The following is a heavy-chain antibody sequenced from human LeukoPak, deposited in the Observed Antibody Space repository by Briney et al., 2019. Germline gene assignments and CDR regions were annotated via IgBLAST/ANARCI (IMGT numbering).Heavy chain of an antibody. CDR3: ARQPDIAAHTH. J-gene: IGHJ4*02. Sequence: GASAKVSCKASGYTFTGYYMHWVRQAPGQGLEWMGWINPNSGGTNYAQKFQGRVTMTRDTSISTAYMGLSRLRSDDTAVYYCARQPDIAAHTHWGQGTLVTVSS. D-gene: IGHD6-6*01. CDR1: GYTFTGYY. CDR2: INPNSGGT. V-gene: IGHV1-2*02.